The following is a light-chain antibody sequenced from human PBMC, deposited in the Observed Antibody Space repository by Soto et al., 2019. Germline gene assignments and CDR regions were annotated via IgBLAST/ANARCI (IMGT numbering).Light chain of an antibody. CDR1: QSLVHSDGNTY. CDR2: KVS. J-gene: IGKJ2*01. CDR3: MQGTHWPLYT. Sequence: DVVMTQSPLSLPVTLGQPASISCRSSQSLVHSDGNTYLNWFQQRPGQSPRRLIYKVSNRDSGVPDRFSGSGSGTDFTLMISRVEAEAVGVYYCMQGTHWPLYTFGQGTKLEIK. V-gene: IGKV2-30*02.